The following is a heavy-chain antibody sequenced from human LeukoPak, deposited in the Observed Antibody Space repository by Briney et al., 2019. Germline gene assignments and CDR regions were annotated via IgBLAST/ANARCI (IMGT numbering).Heavy chain of an antibody. CDR1: GGSFSGYY. D-gene: IGHD6-13*01. J-gene: IGHJ6*02. CDR3: ARHKPAAGDFYYGMDV. V-gene: IGHV4-34*01. Sequence: SETLSLTCAVYGGSFSGYYWNWIRQPPGKGLEWIGEIHHSRSTNYNPSLKSRVTISVDTSKNQFSLKLSSVTAADTAVYSCARHKPAAGDFYYGMDVWGQGTTVTVSS. CDR2: IHHSRST.